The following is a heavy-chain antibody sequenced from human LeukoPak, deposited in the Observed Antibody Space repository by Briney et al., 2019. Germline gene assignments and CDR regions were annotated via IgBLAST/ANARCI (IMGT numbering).Heavy chain of an antibody. D-gene: IGHD6-13*01. Sequence: PGGSLRLSCAASGFTFSNAWRSWLRQAPGKGLEWVGRIKSKTDGGTTDYAAPVKGRFTISRDDSKNTLYLQMNNLKTEDTAVYYCTTEYSSSSTFDYWVQGTMVTVSS. CDR3: TTEYSSSSTFDY. CDR2: IKSKTDGGTT. V-gene: IGHV3-15*01. CDR1: GFTFSNAW. J-gene: IGHJ4*02.